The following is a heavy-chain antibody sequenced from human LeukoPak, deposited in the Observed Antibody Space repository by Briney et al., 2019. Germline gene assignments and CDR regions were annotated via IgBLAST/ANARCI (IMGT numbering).Heavy chain of an antibody. Sequence: GGSLRLSCAASGFTFSSYWMHWVRQAPGKGLVWVSRINSDGSSTSYADSVKGRFTISRDNAKNTLYLQMNSLRAEDAAVYYCARDIVGATFYYYYGMDVWGQGTTVIVSS. D-gene: IGHD1-26*01. CDR1: GFTFSSYW. V-gene: IGHV3-74*01. CDR3: ARDIVGATFYYYYGMDV. J-gene: IGHJ6*02. CDR2: INSDGSST.